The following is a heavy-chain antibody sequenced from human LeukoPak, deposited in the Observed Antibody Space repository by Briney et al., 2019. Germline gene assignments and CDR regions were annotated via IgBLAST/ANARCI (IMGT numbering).Heavy chain of an antibody. D-gene: IGHD2-2*03. J-gene: IGHJ4*02. V-gene: IGHV3-30*18. CDR1: GFTFSSYG. CDR3: AKDGYCSSTSCYDSVFDY. CDR2: ISYDGSNK. Sequence: PGGSLRLSCAASGFTFSSYGMHWVRQAPGKGLEWVAVISYDGSNKYYADSVKGRFTISRDNSKNTLYLQMNSLRAEDTAVYYCAKDGYCSSTSCYDSVFDYWGQGTLVTVSS.